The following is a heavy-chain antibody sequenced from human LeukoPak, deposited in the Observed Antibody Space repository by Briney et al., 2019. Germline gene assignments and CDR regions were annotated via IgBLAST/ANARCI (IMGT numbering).Heavy chain of an antibody. CDR3: ARAGIAAAGSQFFDY. D-gene: IGHD6-13*01. V-gene: IGHV3-21*01. CDR2: ISSSSGYI. J-gene: IGHJ4*02. Sequence: GGSLRLSCAASGFTFSSYSMNWVRQAPGKGLEWVSSISSSSGYIYYADSVKGRFTISRDNSKNTLYLQMNSLRAEDTAVYYCARAGIAAAGSQFFDYWGQGTLVTVSS. CDR1: GFTFSSYS.